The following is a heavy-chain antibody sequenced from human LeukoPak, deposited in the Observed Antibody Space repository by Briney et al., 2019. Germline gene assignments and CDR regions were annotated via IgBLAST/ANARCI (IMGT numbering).Heavy chain of an antibody. V-gene: IGHV4-4*07. CDR2: IYTSGSN. CDR3: ARDNEVAAHSFDY. CDR1: GGSISSYY. D-gene: IGHD6-6*01. J-gene: IGHJ4*02. Sequence: SETLSLTCTVSGGSISSYYWSWVRQPAGKGQEWIGRIYTSGSNNYNPSLKSRVTMSVDTSKNQFSLKLSSVTAADTAVYYCARDNEVAAHSFDYWGQGTLVTVSS.